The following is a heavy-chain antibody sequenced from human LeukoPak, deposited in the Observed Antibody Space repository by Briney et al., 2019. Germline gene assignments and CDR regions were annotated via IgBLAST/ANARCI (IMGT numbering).Heavy chain of an antibody. Sequence: PGGSLRLSCAASGFTFSSHLMHWVRQAPGKGLVWVSRISSDGTYTNYADSVRGRFTISRDNAKNTLYLQMNSLRAEDTAVYYCARGTGYDPVDYWGQGTLVTVSS. V-gene: IGHV3-74*01. D-gene: IGHD3/OR15-3a*01. J-gene: IGHJ4*02. CDR3: ARGTGYDPVDY. CDR2: ISSDGTYT. CDR1: GFTFSSHL.